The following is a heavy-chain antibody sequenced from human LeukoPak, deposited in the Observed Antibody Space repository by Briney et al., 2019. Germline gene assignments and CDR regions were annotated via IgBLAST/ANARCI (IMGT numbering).Heavy chain of an antibody. CDR3: ARDFKRQPGYDYDSSGYYYEPYAY. Sequence: GGSLRLSCAASGFTFSSYSMNWVRQAPGKGLEWVSSISSSSSYIYYADSVKGRFTISRDNAKNSLYLQMNSLRAEDTAVYYCARDFKRQPGYDYDSSGYYYEPYAYWGQGTLVTVSS. J-gene: IGHJ4*02. D-gene: IGHD3-22*01. CDR2: ISSSSSYI. V-gene: IGHV3-21*01. CDR1: GFTFSSYS.